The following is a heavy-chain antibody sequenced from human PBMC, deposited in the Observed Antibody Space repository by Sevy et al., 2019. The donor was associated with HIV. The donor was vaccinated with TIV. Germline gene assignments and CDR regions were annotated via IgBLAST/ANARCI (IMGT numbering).Heavy chain of an antibody. Sequence: ASVKVSCKASGYTFTSYGISWVRQAPGQGLEWMGWISAYNGNTNYAQKLQGRVTMTTETSTSTAYMELRSLRSDDTAVYYCARDLPTTGYTGFDYWGQGTLVTVSS. CDR2: ISAYNGNT. J-gene: IGHJ4*02. D-gene: IGHD5-18*01. CDR1: GYTFTSYG. V-gene: IGHV1-18*04. CDR3: ARDLPTTGYTGFDY.